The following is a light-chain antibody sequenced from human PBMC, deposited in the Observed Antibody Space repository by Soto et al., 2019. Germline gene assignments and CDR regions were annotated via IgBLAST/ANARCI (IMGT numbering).Light chain of an antibody. CDR1: QGITKY. CDR2: AAS. Sequence: DIQMTQSPSSLSASVGDRVTITCRASQGITKYLAWYQQKPGKVPKLLIYAASTLKSGVPSRFSGSGSGTDFTLTISSLQPEDVATYYCQKYNTAPLTFGGGTKVEIK. CDR3: QKYNTAPLT. V-gene: IGKV1-27*01. J-gene: IGKJ4*01.